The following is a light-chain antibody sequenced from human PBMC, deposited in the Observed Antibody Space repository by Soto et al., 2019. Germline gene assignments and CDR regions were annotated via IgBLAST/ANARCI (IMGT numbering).Light chain of an antibody. CDR1: NSDVGSSNY. J-gene: IGLJ1*01. V-gene: IGLV2-14*01. CDR2: EVS. Sequence: QSVPTQPASVSGSPGQSITIPCTGTNSDVGSSNYVSWNQHHPGKAPILMIYEVSDRPSGISSRFSCSKSGNTASLTISGLQTEGEADYYCTSYSSSSTLFGSGTNATVL. CDR3: TSYSSSSTL.